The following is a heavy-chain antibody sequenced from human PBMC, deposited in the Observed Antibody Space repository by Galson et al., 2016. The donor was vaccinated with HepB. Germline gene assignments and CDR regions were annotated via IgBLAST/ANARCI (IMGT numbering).Heavy chain of an antibody. Sequence: SLRLSCAASGFTFSSYWMHWVRHAPREGPVWVSRITGDGSRAGYADSVKGRFTISRGNANNTLYLQMNSLRAEDTAVYYCARDVASGWYQGLGHWGQGTLVTVSS. J-gene: IGHJ4*02. CDR3: ARDVASGWYQGLGH. CDR1: GFTFSSYW. V-gene: IGHV3-74*01. D-gene: IGHD6-19*01. CDR2: ITGDGSRA.